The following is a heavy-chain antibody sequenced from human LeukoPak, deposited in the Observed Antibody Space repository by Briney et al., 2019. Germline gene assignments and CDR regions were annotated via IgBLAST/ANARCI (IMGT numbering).Heavy chain of an antibody. V-gene: IGHV4-59*12. D-gene: IGHD3-22*01. CDR1: GGSISSYY. J-gene: IGHJ3*02. CDR3: ARDAYYYDSSGYIGAFDI. CDR2: IYYSGST. Sequence: SETLSLTCTVSGGSISSYYWSWIRQPPGKGLEWIGHIYYSGSTNYNPSLKSRVTISVDTSKNQFSLKLSSVTAADTAVYYCARDAYYYDSSGYIGAFDIWGQGTMVTVSS.